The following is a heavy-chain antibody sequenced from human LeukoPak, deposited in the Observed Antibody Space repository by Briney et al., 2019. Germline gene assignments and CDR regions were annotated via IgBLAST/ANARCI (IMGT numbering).Heavy chain of an antibody. CDR2: INHSGST. CDR1: GGSFSGYY. D-gene: IGHD6-13*01. CDR3: ARGYSSSWYGYT. Sequence: ETLSLTCAVYGGSFSGYYWSWIRQPPGKGLEWIGEINHSGSTNYNPSLKSRVTISVDTSKNQFSLKLSSVTAADTAVYYCARGYSSSWYGYTWGQGTLVTVSS. V-gene: IGHV4-34*01. J-gene: IGHJ4*02.